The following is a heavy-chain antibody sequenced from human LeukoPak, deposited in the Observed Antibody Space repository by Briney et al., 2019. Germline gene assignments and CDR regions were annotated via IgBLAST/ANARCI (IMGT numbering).Heavy chain of an antibody. CDR1: GGSFSGYY. V-gene: IGHV4-34*01. CDR2: INHSGST. CDR3: ARGGIVPAASFYYGMDV. J-gene: IGHJ6*02. Sequence: SETLSLTCAVYGGSFSGYYWSWIRQPPGKGLEWIGEINHSGSTNYNPSLKSRVTISVDTSKNQFSLKLSSVTAAGTAVYYCARGGIVPAASFYYGMDVWGQGTTVTVSS. D-gene: IGHD2-2*01.